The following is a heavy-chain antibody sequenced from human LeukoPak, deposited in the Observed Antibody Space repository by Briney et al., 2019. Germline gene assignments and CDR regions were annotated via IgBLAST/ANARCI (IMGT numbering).Heavy chain of an antibody. D-gene: IGHD1-7*01. Sequence: SETLSLTCAVSGYSISSGYYWGWIRQPPGKGLEWIGSIYYSGSTYYNPSLKSRVTISVDTSKNQFSLKLSSVTAADTAVYYCARPKNWNYDGDFDYWGQGTLVTVSS. CDR2: IYYSGST. CDR3: ARPKNWNYDGDFDY. CDR1: GYSISSGYY. J-gene: IGHJ4*02. V-gene: IGHV4-38-2*01.